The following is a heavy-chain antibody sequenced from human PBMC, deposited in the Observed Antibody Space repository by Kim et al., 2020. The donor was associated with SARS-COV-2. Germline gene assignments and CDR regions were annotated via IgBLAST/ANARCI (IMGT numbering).Heavy chain of an antibody. CDR3: ARQGVIAAAGTVVYYYYGKDV. CDR1: GYSFTSYW. V-gene: IGHV5-10-1*01. D-gene: IGHD6-13*01. CDR2: IDPSDSYT. Sequence: GASLKISCKGSGYSFTSYWISWVRQMPGKGLEWMGRIDPSDSYTNYSPSFQGHVTISADKSISTAYLQWSSLKASDTAMYYCARQGVIAAAGTVVYYYYGKDVWGQGTTVAVSS. J-gene: IGHJ6*02.